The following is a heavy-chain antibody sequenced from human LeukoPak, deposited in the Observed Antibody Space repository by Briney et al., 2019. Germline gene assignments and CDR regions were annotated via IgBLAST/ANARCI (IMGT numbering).Heavy chain of an antibody. V-gene: IGHV4-61*02. CDR1: GGSISSGSYY. D-gene: IGHD2-15*01. J-gene: IGHJ1*01. CDR3: ARGGVRGYLGYCSGGSCYPLQH. CDR2: IHTSGSA. Sequence: SQTLSLTCTVSGGSISSGSYYWSWIRQPAGKGLEWIGRIHTSGSANYNPSLKSRFTISVDTSKNQFSLKVSSVTAADTAVYYCARGGVRGYLGYCSGGSCYPLQHWGQGTLVTVSS.